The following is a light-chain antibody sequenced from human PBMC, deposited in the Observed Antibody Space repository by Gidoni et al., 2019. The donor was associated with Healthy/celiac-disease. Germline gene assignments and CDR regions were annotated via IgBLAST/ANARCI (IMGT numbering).Light chain of an antibody. CDR2: AAS. J-gene: IGKJ2*04. CDR3: QQSYSTPRS. V-gene: IGKV1-39*01. Sequence: DIQIPQSPSPLSASVGDRVTITCRASQSISSYLKWYQQKPETAPKLLIYAASCLQSGVPSRFSGSGSGTDFTLTISSLQAEDFATYYCQQSYSTPRSFXQXTKLEIK. CDR1: QSISSY.